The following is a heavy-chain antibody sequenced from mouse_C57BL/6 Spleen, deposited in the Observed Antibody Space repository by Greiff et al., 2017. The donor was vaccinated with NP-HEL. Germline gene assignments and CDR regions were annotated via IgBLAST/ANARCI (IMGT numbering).Heavy chain of an antibody. J-gene: IGHJ3*01. CDR2: ISSGSSTI. D-gene: IGHD2-2*01. CDR3: ARPLYGYDLFAY. CDR1: GFTFSDYG. V-gene: IGHV5-17*01. Sequence: EVMLVESGGGLVKPGGSLKLSCAASGFTFSDYGMHWVRQAPEKGLEWVAYISSGSSTIYYADTVKGRFTISRDNAKNTLFLQMTSLRSEDTAMYYCARPLYGYDLFAYWGQGTLVTVSA.